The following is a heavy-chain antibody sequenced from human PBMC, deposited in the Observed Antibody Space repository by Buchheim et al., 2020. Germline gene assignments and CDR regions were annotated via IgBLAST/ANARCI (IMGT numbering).Heavy chain of an antibody. J-gene: IGHJ4*02. Sequence: EVQLVESGGGLVQPGGSLRLSCAASGFTFSSYWMSWVRQAPGKGLEWVANIKNAGSEKYYVDSVKGRFTISRYNAKNSLYLQMNSLRAEDTAVYYCARDYDNWNEGAPYWGQGTL. D-gene: IGHD1-1*01. V-gene: IGHV3-7*01. CDR2: IKNAGSEK. CDR3: ARDYDNWNEGAPY. CDR1: GFTFSSYW.